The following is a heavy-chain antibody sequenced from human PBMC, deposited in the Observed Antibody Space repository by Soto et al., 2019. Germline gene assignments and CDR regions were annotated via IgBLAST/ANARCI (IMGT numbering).Heavy chain of an antibody. J-gene: IGHJ4*02. D-gene: IGHD2-2*01. CDR1: GYTFTSYY. Sequence: QVQLVQSGAEVKKPAASVKVSCKASGYTFTSYYMHWVRKAPGQGLEWMGIINPSGGSTSYAQKLQGVVTMSRDTYKSTVYMELSRLSSEDTAVYYCGNGSAAMVYWGQGTLVTVSS. CDR2: INPSGGST. CDR3: GNGSAAMVY. V-gene: IGHV1-46*04.